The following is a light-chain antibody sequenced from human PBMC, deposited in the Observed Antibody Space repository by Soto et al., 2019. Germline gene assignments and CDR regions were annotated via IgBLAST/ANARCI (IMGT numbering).Light chain of an antibody. CDR3: QQYDTYGT. CDR2: KAS. CDR1: QNINSW. Sequence: DIPMTQSPSTLSASVGDRVTITCRATQNINSWLAWYQQKPGKAPKLLIYKASSLESGVPSRFSGSGSGTEFTLTISSLQTDDFATYYCQQYDTYGTFGQGTKVEIK. J-gene: IGKJ1*01. V-gene: IGKV1-5*03.